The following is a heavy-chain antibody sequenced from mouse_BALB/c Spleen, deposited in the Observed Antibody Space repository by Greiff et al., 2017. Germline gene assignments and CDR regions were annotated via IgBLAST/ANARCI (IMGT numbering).Heavy chain of an antibody. CDR1: GYAFTNYL. Sequence: QVQLQQSGAELVRPGTSVKVSCKASGYAFTNYLIEWVKQRPGQGLEWIGVINPGSGGTNYNEKFKGKATLTADKSSSTAYMQLSSLTSDDSAVYFCARTYYGNYPFDYWGQGTTLTVSS. J-gene: IGHJ2*01. CDR3: ARTYYGNYPFDY. V-gene: IGHV1-54*01. D-gene: IGHD2-10*01. CDR2: INPGSGGT.